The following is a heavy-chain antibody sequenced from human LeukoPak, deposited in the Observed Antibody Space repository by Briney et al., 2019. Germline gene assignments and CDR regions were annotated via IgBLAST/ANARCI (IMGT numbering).Heavy chain of an antibody. CDR2: TRHDDSDK. D-gene: IGHD6-19*01. J-gene: IGHJ5*02. Sequence: GGSLSLSCAVSGFTVNDYGMHWVRQAPGKGLEWVAFTRHDDSDKQYVASVKGRFTISRDNSRNTLYLQMNSLRPEDTAVYFCAKDMGSGASNWFYPWGQGSLVTVSS. CDR1: GFTVNDYG. CDR3: AKDMGSGASNWFYP. V-gene: IGHV3-30*02.